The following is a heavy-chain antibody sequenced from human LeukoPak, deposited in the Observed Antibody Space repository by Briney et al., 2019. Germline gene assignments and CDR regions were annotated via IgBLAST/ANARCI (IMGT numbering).Heavy chain of an antibody. Sequence: GSLRLSCAASGFTFSSFGMHWVRQAPGKGLEWVAFILYDGSNKYYADSVRGRFTISRDNSKSTLSLQMNSLRAEDTAIYYCATYRQVLLPFESWGQGTLVTVSS. CDR1: GFTFSSFG. CDR3: ATYRQVLLPFES. D-gene: IGHD2-8*02. CDR2: ILYDGSNK. V-gene: IGHV3-30*02. J-gene: IGHJ4*02.